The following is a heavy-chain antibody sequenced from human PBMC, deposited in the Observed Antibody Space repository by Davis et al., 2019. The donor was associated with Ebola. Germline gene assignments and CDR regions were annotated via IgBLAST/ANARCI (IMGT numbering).Heavy chain of an antibody. CDR3: TADSDGGPSH. D-gene: IGHD4-23*01. J-gene: IGHJ4*02. CDR2: IKSKIDGGAT. Sequence: PGGSLRLSCAASGFTFTNAWMSWVRQVPGKGLEWIAHIKSKIDGGATDSAAPAQGRLIISRDDSKNMLYLEMTSLKIEDTGLYYCTADSDGGPSHWGQGTLVTVSS. V-gene: IGHV3-15*01. CDR1: GFTFTNAW.